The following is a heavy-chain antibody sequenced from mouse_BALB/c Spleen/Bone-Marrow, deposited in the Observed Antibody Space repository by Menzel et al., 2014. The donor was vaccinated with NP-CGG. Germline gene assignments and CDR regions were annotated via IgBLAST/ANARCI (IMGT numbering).Heavy chain of an antibody. D-gene: IGHD1-1*01. CDR1: GYTFTSYW. CDR3: ARGGYGGVYGVLY. V-gene: IGHV1-7*01. J-gene: IGHJ3*01. CDR2: INPSTDYT. Sequence: VQLQQSGAELAKPGASLKMSCKASGYTFTSYWMHWVKQRPGQGLEWIGYINPSTDYTEYNQKFKDKATLTADKSSSTAFIQLSSLTSEDPAVYFCARGGYGGVYGVLYWGEERLVSVSA.